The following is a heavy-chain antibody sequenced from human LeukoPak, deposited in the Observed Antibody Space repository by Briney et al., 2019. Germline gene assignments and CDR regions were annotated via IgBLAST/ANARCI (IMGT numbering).Heavy chain of an antibody. CDR3: ARDSWARVVRPYMDV. D-gene: IGHD2-2*01. J-gene: IGHJ6*03. CDR2: ISWNSGSI. Sequence: GGSLRLSCAASGFTFGDYAMHWVRQVPGKGLEWVSRISWNSGSIGYAASVKGRFMISRDNAKNSLYLQMNSLRGEDTAVYYCARDSWARVVRPYMDVWGKGTTVTVSS. CDR1: GFTFGDYA. V-gene: IGHV3-9*01.